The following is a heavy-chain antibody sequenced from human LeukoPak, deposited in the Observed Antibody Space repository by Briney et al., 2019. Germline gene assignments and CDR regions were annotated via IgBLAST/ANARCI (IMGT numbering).Heavy chain of an antibody. CDR1: GGSNSSGGYS. CDR3: ARGATHDYGDASAYWYFDL. Sequence: PSETLSLTCAVSGGSNSSGGYSWSWIRQPPGKGLEWIGYIYHSGSTYYNPSLKSRVTISVDRSKNQFSLKLSSVTAADTAVYYCARGATHDYGDASAYWYFDLWGRGTLVTVSS. J-gene: IGHJ2*01. CDR2: IYHSGST. V-gene: IGHV4-30-2*01. D-gene: IGHD4-17*01.